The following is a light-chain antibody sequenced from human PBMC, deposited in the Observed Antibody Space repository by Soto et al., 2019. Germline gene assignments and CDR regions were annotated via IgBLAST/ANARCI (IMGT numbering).Light chain of an antibody. J-gene: IGKJ2*01. Sequence: DIQMTQSPSTLSASVGDRVTITCRASQPISSWLAWYHQQPGKAPQLLIYDASGLENGVPSRFSGRGSGTEFTLTISGLQPDDFATYFCQQYKSNLYTFGQGTNLEIK. CDR3: QQYKSNLYT. CDR1: QPISSW. V-gene: IGKV1-5*01. CDR2: DAS.